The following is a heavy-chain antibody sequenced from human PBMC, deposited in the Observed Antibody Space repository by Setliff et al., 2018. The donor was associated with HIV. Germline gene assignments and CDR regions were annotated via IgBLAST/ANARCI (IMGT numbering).Heavy chain of an antibody. V-gene: IGHV1-2*02. Sequence: ASVKVSCKASGYTFTDFYIFWVRQAPGGGLEWMGWINPKSGGPNYAQKFQGRVTMTWDRSTRTAYMELRSLTFDDTAVYYCARDPIGIDFGLSYYMDVWGKGTAVTVSS. CDR1: GYTFTDFY. CDR2: INPKSGGP. CDR3: ARDPIGIDFGLSYYMDV. J-gene: IGHJ6*03. D-gene: IGHD3-3*01.